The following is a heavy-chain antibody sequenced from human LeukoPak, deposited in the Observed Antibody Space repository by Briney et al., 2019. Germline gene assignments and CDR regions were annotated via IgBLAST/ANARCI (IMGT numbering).Heavy chain of an antibody. Sequence: GGSLRLSCAASGFTFSNYWMHWIRQVPGKGLVWVSHIKYDGSATNYADSVKGRFTISRDNAKNTLYLQMNSLRAEDTAVYYCVSGSLQSGYNFDYWGQGALVTVTS. CDR3: VSGSLQSGYNFDY. J-gene: IGHJ4*02. V-gene: IGHV3-74*01. CDR2: IKYDGSAT. D-gene: IGHD3-3*01. CDR1: GFTFSNYW.